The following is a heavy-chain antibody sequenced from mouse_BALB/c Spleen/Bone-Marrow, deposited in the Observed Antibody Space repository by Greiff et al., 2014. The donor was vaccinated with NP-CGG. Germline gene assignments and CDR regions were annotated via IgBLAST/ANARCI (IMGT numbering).Heavy chain of an antibody. CDR2: ISPSYGNT. CDR3: ARRTTGYAIDY. J-gene: IGHJ4*01. Sequence: QVQLQQSGPELVRPGASVKISCKASGYSFTRYWIHWVKQRPGQGLEWIGMISPSYGNTKYNQKFKDKATLTVDKSSSTAYMKLARVTSEDSAIDYCARRTTGYAIDYWGQGTSVTVSS. V-gene: IGHV1-67*01. CDR1: GYSFTRYW.